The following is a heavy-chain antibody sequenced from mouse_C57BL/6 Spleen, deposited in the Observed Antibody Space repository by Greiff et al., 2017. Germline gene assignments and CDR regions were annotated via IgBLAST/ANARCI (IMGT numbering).Heavy chain of an antibody. CDR3: AREGLPRGYFDV. J-gene: IGHJ1*03. V-gene: IGHV5-15*01. Sequence: EVQGVESGGGLVQPGGSLKLSCAASGFTFSDYGMAWVRQAPRKGPEWVAFISNLAYSIYYADTVTGRFTISRENAKNTLYLEMSSLRSEDTAMYYCAREGLPRGYFDVWGTGTTVTVSS. CDR2: ISNLAYSI. CDR1: GFTFSDYG. D-gene: IGHD2-4*01.